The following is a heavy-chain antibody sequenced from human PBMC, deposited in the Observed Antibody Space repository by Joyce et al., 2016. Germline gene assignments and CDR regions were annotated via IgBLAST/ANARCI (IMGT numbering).Heavy chain of an antibody. D-gene: IGHD4-11*01. Sequence: EVQLVESGGGLVKPGESLRLSCTASGFIFSSYSMTWVRQAPGKGLDWVSSISRDNTYIFHADSVKGRFTISRDNARNSLYLQMNSLRAEDTAVYYCARDVLTTVTKAYGYWGQGTLVAVSS. J-gene: IGHJ4*02. V-gene: IGHV3-21*01. CDR3: ARDVLTTVTKAYGY. CDR1: GFIFSSYS. CDR2: ISRDNTYI.